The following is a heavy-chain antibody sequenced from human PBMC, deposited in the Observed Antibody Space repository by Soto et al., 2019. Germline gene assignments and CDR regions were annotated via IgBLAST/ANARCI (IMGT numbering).Heavy chain of an antibody. Sequence: QVQLQESGPGLVKPSQTLSLTCTVSGGSISSGGYYWSWIRQHPGKGLEWIGYIYYSGSTYYNPSFKSRVTIPVHTSPNKFALMLRSVTAADTAEYYCALPTGYNTRWGQGTLVTVSS. CDR1: GGSISSGGYY. V-gene: IGHV4-31*03. CDR2: IYYSGST. D-gene: IGHD1-20*01. CDR3: ALPTGYNTR. J-gene: IGHJ4*02.